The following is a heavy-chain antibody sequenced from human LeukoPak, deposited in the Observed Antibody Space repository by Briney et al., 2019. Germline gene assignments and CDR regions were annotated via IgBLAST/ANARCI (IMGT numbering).Heavy chain of an antibody. J-gene: IGHJ4*02. CDR3: AGGGSSWDYYFDY. V-gene: IGHV4-61*01. Sequence: SQTLSLTCTVSGGSISSGSYYWSWIRQPPGKGLEWIGYIYYSGSTNHNPSLKSRVTISLDTSKNQLSLKLSSVTAADTAVYYCAGGGSSWDYYFDYWGQGTLVTVSS. CDR2: IYYSGST. D-gene: IGHD6-13*01. CDR1: GGSISSGSYY.